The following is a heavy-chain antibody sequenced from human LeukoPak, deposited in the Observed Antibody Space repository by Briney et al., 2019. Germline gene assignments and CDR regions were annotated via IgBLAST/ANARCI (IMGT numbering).Heavy chain of an antibody. CDR2: ISYDGSNK. J-gene: IGHJ4*02. Sequence: GRSLRLSCAASGFTFSSYAMHWVRQAPGKGLEWVAVISYDGSNKYYADSVKGRFTISRDNSKNTLYLRMNSLRAEDTAVYYCAREDAGFDYWGQGTLVTVSS. D-gene: IGHD6-13*01. CDR1: GFTFSSYA. V-gene: IGHV3-30-3*01. CDR3: AREDAGFDY.